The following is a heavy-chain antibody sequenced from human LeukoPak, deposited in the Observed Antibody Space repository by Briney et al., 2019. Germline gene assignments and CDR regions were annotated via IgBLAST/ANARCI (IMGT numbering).Heavy chain of an antibody. CDR1: GFTFSSYW. Sequence: PGGSLRLSCAASGFTFSSYWMSWVRQAPGKRLEWVANIKQDGSEKYYVDSVKGRFTISRDNAKNSLYLQMKSLRAEDTAVYYCAREVKLPPGYNYGLSTLFDYWGQGTLVTVSS. CDR3: AREVKLPPGYNYGLSTLFDY. D-gene: IGHD5-18*01. CDR2: IKQDGSEK. J-gene: IGHJ4*02. V-gene: IGHV3-7*01.